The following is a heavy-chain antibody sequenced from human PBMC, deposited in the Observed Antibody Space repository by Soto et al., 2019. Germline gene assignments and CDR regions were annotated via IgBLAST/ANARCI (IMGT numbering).Heavy chain of an antibody. V-gene: IGHV4-59*12. CDR2: IYYTGST. CDR1: GGSISSYY. CDR3: ARWGDSSGYYTSYWYFEL. D-gene: IGHD3-22*01. Sequence: PSETLSLTCTVSGGSISSYYWSWIRQPPGKGLEWIGYIYYTGSTNYNPSLKSRVTISVDTSKNQFSLKLSSVTAADTAVYYCARWGDSSGYYTSYWYFELWGRGTLVTVSS. J-gene: IGHJ2*01.